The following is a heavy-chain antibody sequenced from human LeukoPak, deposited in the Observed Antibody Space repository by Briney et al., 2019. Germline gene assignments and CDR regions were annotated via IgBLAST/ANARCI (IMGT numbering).Heavy chain of an antibody. CDR3: ARGRPYYYYMDV. Sequence: GGSLRLSCAASGFTFSSYDMHWVRQATGKGLEWVSAIGTAGDTYYPGSVKGRFTISRENAKNSLYLQMNSLRAGDTAVYYCARGRPYYYYMDVWGKGTTVTVSS. J-gene: IGHJ6*03. CDR2: IGTAGDT. CDR1: GFTFSSYD. V-gene: IGHV3-13*01.